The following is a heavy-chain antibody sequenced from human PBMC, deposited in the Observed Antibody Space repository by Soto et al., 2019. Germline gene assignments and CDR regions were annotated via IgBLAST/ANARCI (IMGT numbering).Heavy chain of an antibody. CDR1: GGTFSNYY. J-gene: IGHJ6*02. D-gene: IGHD6-13*01. CDR2: INHSGST. CDR3: SSFYSSYGMDV. V-gene: IGHV4-34*01. Sequence: QVQLQQWGAGLLKPSETLSLTCVVYGGTFSNYYWSWIRQPPGKGLEWIGEINHSGSTNYNPSLKSRVTISGDTSKNQFSLQLRSVTAADTAVYYCSSFYSSYGMDVWGQGTTVTVSS.